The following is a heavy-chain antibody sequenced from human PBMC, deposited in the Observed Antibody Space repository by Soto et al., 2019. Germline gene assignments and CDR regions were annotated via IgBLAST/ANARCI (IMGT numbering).Heavy chain of an antibody. J-gene: IGHJ6*02. V-gene: IGHV1-69*12. CDR2: IIPIFGTA. CDR1: GGTFSSYA. CDR3: AGGNGYSSGWHYYYYGMDV. Sequence: QVQLVQSGAEVKKPGSSVKVSCKASGGTFSSYAISWVRQAPGQGLEWMGGIIPIFGTANYAQKFQGRVTITADESTSTAYMELSSLRSEDTAVYYCAGGNGYSSGWHYYYYGMDVWGQGTTVTVSS. D-gene: IGHD6-19*01.